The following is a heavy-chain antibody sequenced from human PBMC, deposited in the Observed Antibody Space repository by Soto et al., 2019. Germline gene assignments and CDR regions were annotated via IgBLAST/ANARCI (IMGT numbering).Heavy chain of an antibody. D-gene: IGHD6-13*01. CDR3: ATSTWYAFDI. V-gene: IGHV3-21*01. Sequence: GGSLRLSCAASGFTFSNSIINWLRQAPGQGLERHSSISGCSDFFYYADSVTGRFTISRDTATKSLYLQMNSLRAEDTAVYYCATSTWYAFDIWGQGTMVTVSS. J-gene: IGHJ3*02. CDR2: ISGCSDFF. CDR1: GFTFSNSI.